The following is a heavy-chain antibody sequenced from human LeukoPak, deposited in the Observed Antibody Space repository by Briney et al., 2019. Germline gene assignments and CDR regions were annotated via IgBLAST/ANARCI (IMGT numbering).Heavy chain of an antibody. CDR3: ARLTGRGSFDY. Sequence: GGSLRLSCAASGFTFDDYGMSWVRQAPGKGLEWVSGIKWNGGSTGYADSVKGRFTISRDNAKNSLYLQMNSLRAEDTAVYYCARLTGRGSFDYWGQGTLVTVSS. CDR2: IKWNGGST. V-gene: IGHV3-20*04. J-gene: IGHJ4*02. D-gene: IGHD1-14*01. CDR1: GFTFDDYG.